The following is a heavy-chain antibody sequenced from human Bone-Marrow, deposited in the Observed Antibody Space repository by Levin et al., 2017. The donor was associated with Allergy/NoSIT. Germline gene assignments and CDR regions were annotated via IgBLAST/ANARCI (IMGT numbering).Heavy chain of an antibody. CDR1: GFTFSSYA. D-gene: IGHD2-2*01. Sequence: GGSLRLSCAASGFTFSSYAMHWVRQAPGKGLEWVAVISYDGSNKYYADSVKGRFTISRDNSKNTLYLQMNGLRAEDTAVYYCARAGCISTSCSLDWYFDLWGRGTLVTVSS. CDR2: ISYDGSNK. V-gene: IGHV3-30-3*01. CDR3: ARAGCISTSCSLDWYFDL. J-gene: IGHJ2*01.